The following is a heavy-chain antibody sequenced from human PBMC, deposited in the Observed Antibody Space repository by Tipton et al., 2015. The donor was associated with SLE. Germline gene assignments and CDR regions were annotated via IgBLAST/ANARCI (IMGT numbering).Heavy chain of an antibody. CDR1: GGSFSGYY. CDR3: ARGSSLAAFDI. V-gene: IGHV4-34*01. Sequence: TLSLTCAVYGGSFSGYYWSWIRQPPGEGLEWIGEINHGGSTNYNPSLKSRVTISVDTSKNQFSLKLSSVTAADTAVYYCARGSSLAAFDIWGQGTMVTVSS. CDR2: INHGGST. J-gene: IGHJ3*02.